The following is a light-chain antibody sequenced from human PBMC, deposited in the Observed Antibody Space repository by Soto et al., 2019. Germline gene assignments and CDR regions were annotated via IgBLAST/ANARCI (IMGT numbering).Light chain of an antibody. CDR3: QQTYSIPWT. CDR2: RAS. J-gene: IGKJ1*01. V-gene: IGKV1-39*01. Sequence: DIQMTQSPSSLSGSVGDRVTISCRASQIIVNYLHWYQRKPGTAPRLLISRASTVRSGVPPRFSGGGSGRDFTLTISSLRPEDIGTYFCQQTYSIPWTFGPGTRVEI. CDR1: QIIVNY.